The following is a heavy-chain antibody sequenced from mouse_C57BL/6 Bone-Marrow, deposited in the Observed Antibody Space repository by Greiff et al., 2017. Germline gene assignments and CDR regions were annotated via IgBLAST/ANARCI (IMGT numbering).Heavy chain of an antibody. D-gene: IGHD1-1*01. V-gene: IGHV1-22*01. CDR2: INPNNGGT. J-gene: IGHJ3*01. CDR3: ARRGYGSWFAY. CDR1: GYTFTDYN. Sequence: EVQLQQSGPELVKPGASVKLSCKASGYTFTDYNMHWVKQSPGKSLEWIGYINPNNGGTSYNQKFKGKATLTVDKSSSTAYMELRSLTSEDSAVYYCARRGYGSWFAYWGQGTLVTVSA.